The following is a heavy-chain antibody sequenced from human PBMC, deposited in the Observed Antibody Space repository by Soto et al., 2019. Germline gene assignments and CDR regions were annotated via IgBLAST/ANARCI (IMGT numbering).Heavy chain of an antibody. CDR3: ARDIMGTNYYYYGMDV. D-gene: IGHD2-8*01. V-gene: IGHV4-59*01. J-gene: IGHJ6*02. CDR1: GGSISSYY. CDR2: IYYSGST. Sequence: SETLSLTCTVSGGSISSYYWSWIRQPPGKGLEWIGYIYYSGSTNYNPSLKGRVTISVDTSKNQFSLKLSSVTAADTAVYYCARDIMGTNYYYYGMDVWGQGTTVTVSS.